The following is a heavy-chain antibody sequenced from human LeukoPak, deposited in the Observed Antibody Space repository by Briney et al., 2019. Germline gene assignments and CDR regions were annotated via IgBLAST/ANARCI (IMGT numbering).Heavy chain of an antibody. D-gene: IGHD3-22*01. V-gene: IGHV1-58*02. CDR3: AADLEYYYDSSGWY. CDR1: GFTFTSSA. CDR2: IVVGSGNT. J-gene: IGHJ4*02. Sequence: GASVKVSCKASGFTFTSSAMQWVRQARGQRLEWIGWIVVGSGNTNYAQKFQERVTITRDMSTSTAYMELSSLRSEDTAVYYCAADLEYYYDSSGWYWGQGTLVTVSS.